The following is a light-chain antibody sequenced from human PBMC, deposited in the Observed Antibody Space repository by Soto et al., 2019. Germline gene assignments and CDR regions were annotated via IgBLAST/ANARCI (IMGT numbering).Light chain of an antibody. CDR1: ETINKY. J-gene: IGKJ1*01. V-gene: IGKV1-39*01. CDR3: QQSYKTPQT. CDR2: TAS. Sequence: DIQMTQSPSSLSASIGDRVTITCRASETINKYLNWYQQKPGKPPKLLIYTASTLPSGVPSRFSGSRPGTNFTLTINSLQPEDFATYNCQQSYKTPQTFGQGTKVEIK.